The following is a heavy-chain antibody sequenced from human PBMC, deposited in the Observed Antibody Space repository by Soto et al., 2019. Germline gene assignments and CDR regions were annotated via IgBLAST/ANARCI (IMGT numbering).Heavy chain of an antibody. CDR2: IYYFGNT. CDR3: ARRGSSWGGGGYYYYYYMDV. CDR1: GGSLRSSTYY. V-gene: IGHV4-39*01. Sequence: SETLSLTYTVSGGSLRSSTYYWGLLRQPPGLGLEWIGSIYYFGNTQYNPSLKSRVTMSVDTSKNQFSLKLRSVTAADTAVYYCARRGSSWGGGGYYYYYYMDVWGKGTTVTVSS. J-gene: IGHJ6*03. D-gene: IGHD6-13*01.